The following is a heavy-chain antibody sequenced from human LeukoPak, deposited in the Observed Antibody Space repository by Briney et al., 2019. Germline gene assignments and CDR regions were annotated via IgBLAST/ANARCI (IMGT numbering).Heavy chain of an antibody. Sequence: GGSLRLSCAASGFTFSDYYMSWIRQAPGKGLEWVSYISSSGSTIYYADSVKGRFTISRDNAKNSLYLQMNSLRAEDTAVYYCASEMADNYYGMDVWGQGTTVTVSS. D-gene: IGHD5-24*01. J-gene: IGHJ6*02. CDR2: ISSSGSTI. V-gene: IGHV3-11*04. CDR1: GFTFSDYY. CDR3: ASEMADNYYGMDV.